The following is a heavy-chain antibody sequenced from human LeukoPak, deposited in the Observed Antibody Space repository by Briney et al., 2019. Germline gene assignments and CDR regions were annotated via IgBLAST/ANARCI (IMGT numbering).Heavy chain of an antibody. Sequence: PSETLSLTCTVSGGSISSYYWSWIRQPPGKGLEWIGYIYYSGSTNYNPSLKSRVTISVDTSKNQFSLKLSSVTAADTAVYYCASLSMYYYDSSGYTDFDYWGQGTLVTVSS. V-gene: IGHV4-59*08. J-gene: IGHJ4*02. CDR3: ASLSMYYYDSSGYTDFDY. D-gene: IGHD3-22*01. CDR2: IYYSGST. CDR1: GGSISSYY.